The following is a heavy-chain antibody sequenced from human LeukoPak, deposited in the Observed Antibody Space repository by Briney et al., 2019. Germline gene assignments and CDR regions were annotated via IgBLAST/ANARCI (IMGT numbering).Heavy chain of an antibody. V-gene: IGHV1-2*02. CDR1: GYTFTGYY. CDR2: INPNIGGT. Sequence: GASVKASCKASGYTFTGYYMHWVRQAPGQELEWMGWINPNIGGTNYAQKFQGRVTMTRDTSISTAYMELSRLRSDDTAVYYGAREPHLGSGSGYSEYWFDPWGQGTLVTVSS. D-gene: IGHD6-13*01. CDR3: AREPHLGSGSGYSEYWFDP. J-gene: IGHJ5*02.